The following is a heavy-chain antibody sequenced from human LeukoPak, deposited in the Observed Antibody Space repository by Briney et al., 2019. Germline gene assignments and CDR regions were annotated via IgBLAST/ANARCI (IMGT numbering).Heavy chain of an antibody. V-gene: IGHV1-8*01. Sequence: SVNVSCKASGYTFSSYDINWVRQATGQGLEWIGWMNPNSGNTGYAQKFQGRVSMTSNTSISTAYMELSSLRSEDTAVYYCTRGLRREQQLLRAFDDWGQGTLVTVSS. CDR3: TRGLRREQQLLRAFDD. CDR1: GYTFSSYD. CDR2: MNPNSGNT. J-gene: IGHJ4*02. D-gene: IGHD6-13*01.